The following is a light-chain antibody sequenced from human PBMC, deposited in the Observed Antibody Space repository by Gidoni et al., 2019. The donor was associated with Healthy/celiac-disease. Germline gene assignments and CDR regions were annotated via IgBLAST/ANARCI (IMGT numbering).Light chain of an antibody. CDR2: DVS. CDR1: SSDVCFYNY. V-gene: IGLV2-14*01. Sequence: QSALTQPAAVSGPPAQSITISCTGTSSDVCFYNYVSWYQQHPGKAPKLMIYDVSNRPSGVSNRFSGSKSGNTASLTISGLQAKDDADYYYSSYTSSSTLVVFGGGTKLTVL. J-gene: IGLJ2*01. CDR3: SSYTSSSTLVV.